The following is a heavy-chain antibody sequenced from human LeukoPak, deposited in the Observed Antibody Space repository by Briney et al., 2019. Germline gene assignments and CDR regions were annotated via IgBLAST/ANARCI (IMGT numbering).Heavy chain of an antibody. CDR1: GYTFPSYD. CDR3: ARDWYCSRTSCYTSAFDI. D-gene: IGHD2-2*02. CDR2: MNPNSGNT. J-gene: IGHJ3*02. V-gene: IGHV1-8*01. Sequence: ASVKVSCKASGYTFPSYDINWGRQATGQGLGWMEWMNPNSGNTGYAQKFQGRVTMTRDTSISTAYMELSRLRSDDTAVYYCARDWYCSRTSCYTSAFDIWGQGTMVTVSS.